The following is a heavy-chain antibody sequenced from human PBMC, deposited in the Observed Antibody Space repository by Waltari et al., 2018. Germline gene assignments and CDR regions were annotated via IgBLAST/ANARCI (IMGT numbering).Heavy chain of an antibody. V-gene: IGHV4-59*01. CDR3: ARGFPSGYDLAGAFDI. Sequence: VQLQESGPGLVKPSETLSLTCTASGCSLSSYYWRWIRQTPGKGLEWIGYNYYSWSTNYNPSLKSRVTISVDTSKNQFSLKLSSVTAADTAVYYCARGFPSGYDLAGAFDIWGQGTMVTVSS. D-gene: IGHD5-12*01. J-gene: IGHJ3*02. CDR2: NYYSWST. CDR1: GCSLSSYY.